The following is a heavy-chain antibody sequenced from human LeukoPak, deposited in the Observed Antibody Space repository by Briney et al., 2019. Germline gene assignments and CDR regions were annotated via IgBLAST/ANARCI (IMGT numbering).Heavy chain of an antibody. CDR2: IRSKASNYAT. J-gene: IGHJ4*02. CDR3: TVNYCSGGSCYML. CDR1: GFTFSGSA. V-gene: IGHV3-73*01. Sequence: GGSLRLSCAASGFTFSGSAMHWVRQASGKGLEWVGRIRSKASNYATAYDASVKGRSTISRDDSKNTAYLQMNSLKTEDTAVYYCTVNYCSGGSCYMLWGQGTLVTVSS. D-gene: IGHD2-15*01.